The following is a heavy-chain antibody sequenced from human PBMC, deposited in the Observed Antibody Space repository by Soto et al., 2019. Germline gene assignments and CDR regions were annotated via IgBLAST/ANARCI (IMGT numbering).Heavy chain of an antibody. CDR2: IIPILGIA. CDR1: GRTFSSYT. D-gene: IGHD1-1*01. Sequence: QVQLVQSGAEVKKPGSSVKVSCKASGRTFSSYTISWVRQAPGQGLEWMGRIIPILGIANYAQKSKDRVKITADKSTSTAYMELSRLRAEDTAVYYCARAQTEGRRRWYYSYYMDVWGKGTTVTVSS. J-gene: IGHJ6*03. V-gene: IGHV1-69*02. CDR3: ARAQTEGRRRWYYSYYMDV.